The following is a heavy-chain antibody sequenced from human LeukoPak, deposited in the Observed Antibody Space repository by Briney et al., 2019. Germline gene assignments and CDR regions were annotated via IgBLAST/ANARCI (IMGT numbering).Heavy chain of an antibody. J-gene: IGHJ4*02. Sequence: PSETLSLTCTVSGGSISSSSYYWGWIRQPPGKGLEWIGSIYYSGSTYYNPSLKSRVTISVDTSKNQFSLKLSSVTAADTAVYYCAKTGVVLFDYWGQGTLVTVPS. CDR1: GGSISSSSYY. CDR3: AKTGVVLFDY. CDR2: IYYSGST. V-gene: IGHV4-39*01. D-gene: IGHD3-3*01.